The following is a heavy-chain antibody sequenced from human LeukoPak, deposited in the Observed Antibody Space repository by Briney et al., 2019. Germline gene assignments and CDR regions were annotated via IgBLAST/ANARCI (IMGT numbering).Heavy chain of an antibody. Sequence: SQTLSLTCTVSGGSISSGDYYWRWIRQPPGKGLEWIVYIYYSGSTYYNPSLKSRFTISVDTSKNQFSLKLSSVTAADTAVYYCARGLYYDFWSGSHYGMDVWGQGTTVTVSS. D-gene: IGHD3-3*01. CDR2: IYYSGST. J-gene: IGHJ6*02. CDR1: GGSISSGDYY. V-gene: IGHV4-30-4*01. CDR3: ARGLYYDFWSGSHYGMDV.